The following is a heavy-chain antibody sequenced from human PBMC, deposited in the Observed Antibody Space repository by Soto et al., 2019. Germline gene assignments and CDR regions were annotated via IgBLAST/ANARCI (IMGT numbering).Heavy chain of an antibody. V-gene: IGHV3-11*01. CDR1: GFTFSDYY. Sequence: GGSLRLSCAASGFTFSDYYMSWIRQAPGKGLEWVSYISSSGSTIYYADSVKGRFTISRDNAKNSLYLQMNSLRAEDTAVYYCARVRKPRGAYYYDNSGYSDYWGQGTLVTVSS. CDR3: ARVRKPRGAYYYDNSGYSDY. D-gene: IGHD3-22*01. CDR2: ISSSGSTI. J-gene: IGHJ4*02.